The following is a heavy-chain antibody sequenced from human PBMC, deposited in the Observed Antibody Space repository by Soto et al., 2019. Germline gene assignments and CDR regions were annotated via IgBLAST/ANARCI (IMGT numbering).Heavy chain of an antibody. Sequence: QVQLQESGPGLVKPSQTLSLTCTVSGGSISSGGYYWSWIRQHPGKGLEWIGYIYYSGSTYYNPSLKSRVTISVDTSKYQFSLKLSSVTAADTAVYYCARGSLTTVTIDAFDIWGQGTMVTVSS. CDR1: GGSISSGGYY. CDR3: ARGSLTTVTIDAFDI. CDR2: IYYSGST. D-gene: IGHD4-17*01. J-gene: IGHJ3*02. V-gene: IGHV4-31*03.